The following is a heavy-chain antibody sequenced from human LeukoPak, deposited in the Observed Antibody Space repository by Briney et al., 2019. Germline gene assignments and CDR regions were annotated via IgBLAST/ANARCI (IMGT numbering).Heavy chain of an antibody. CDR1: GYTFTGYY. D-gene: IGHD3-16*01. CDR2: INPNSGGT. V-gene: IGHV1-2*02. Sequence: GASVKVSCKASGYTFTGYYMHWVRQAPGQGLEWMGWINPNSGGTNYAQKFQGRVTMTRDTSISTAYMELSRLRPDDTAVYYCARESSVLSTFYYYMDVWGKGTTVTVSS. CDR3: ARESSVLSTFYYYMDV. J-gene: IGHJ6*03.